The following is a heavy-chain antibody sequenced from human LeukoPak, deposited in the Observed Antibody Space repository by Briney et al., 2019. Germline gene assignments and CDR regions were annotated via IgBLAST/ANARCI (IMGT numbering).Heavy chain of an antibody. J-gene: IGHJ4*02. CDR1: GGTFSSYA. CDR2: IIPIFGTA. Sequence: SVKVSCKASGGTFSSYAISWVRQAPGQGLEWMGGIIPIFGTANYAQKFQGRVTITADESTSTAYMELSSLRSEVTAVYYCASGTGSGNPFDYWGQGTLVTVSS. D-gene: IGHD3-10*01. V-gene: IGHV1-69*13. CDR3: ASGTGSGNPFDY.